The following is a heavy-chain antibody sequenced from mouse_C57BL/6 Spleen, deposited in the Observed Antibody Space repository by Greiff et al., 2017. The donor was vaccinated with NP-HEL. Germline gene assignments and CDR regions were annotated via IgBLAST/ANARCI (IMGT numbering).Heavy chain of an antibody. Sequence: EVMLVESGGGLVKPGGSLKLSCAASGFTFSSYAMSWVRQTPEKRLEWVATISDGGSYTYYPDNVKGRFTISRDNAKNNLYLQMSHLKSEDTAMYYCARAAKIMDAMDYWGQGTSVTVSS. CDR2: ISDGGSYT. D-gene: IGHD2-4*01. CDR1: GFTFSSYA. V-gene: IGHV5-4*03. J-gene: IGHJ4*01. CDR3: ARAAKIMDAMDY.